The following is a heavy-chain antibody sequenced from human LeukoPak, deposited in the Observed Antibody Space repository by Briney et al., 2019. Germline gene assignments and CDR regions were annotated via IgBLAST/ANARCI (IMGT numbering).Heavy chain of an antibody. CDR1: GGTFSSYA. J-gene: IGHJ4*02. V-gene: IGHV1-69*13. CDR3: ARADWGTASVNWNYGYDY. CDR2: IIPIFGTA. Sequence: ASVKVSCKASGGTFSSYAISWVRQAPGQGLEWMGGIIPIFGTANYAQKFQGRVTITADESTSTAYMELSSLRSEDTAVYYCARADWGTASVNWNYGYDYWGQGTLVTVSS. D-gene: IGHD1-7*01.